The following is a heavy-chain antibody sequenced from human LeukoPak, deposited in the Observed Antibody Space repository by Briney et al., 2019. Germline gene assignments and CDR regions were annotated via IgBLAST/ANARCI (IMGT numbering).Heavy chain of an antibody. CDR3: ARGLSKRYYYYGMDV. CDR1: GYTFTSYD. D-gene: IGHD3-3*02. V-gene: IGHV1-8*01. Sequence: ASVKVSCKASGYTFTSYDINWVRQATGQGLEWMGWMNPNSGNTGYAQKFQGRVTMTRNTSISTAYMELGSLRSEDTAVYYCARGLSKRYYYYGMDVWGQGTTVTVSS. J-gene: IGHJ6*02. CDR2: MNPNSGNT.